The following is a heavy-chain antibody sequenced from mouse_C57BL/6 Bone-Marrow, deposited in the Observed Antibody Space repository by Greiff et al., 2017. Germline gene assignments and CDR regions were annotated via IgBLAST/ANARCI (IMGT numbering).Heavy chain of an antibody. CDR1: GFTFSDYY. V-gene: IGHV5-12*01. CDR3: ARGTYYYGSRRYFDV. CDR2: ISNGGGST. J-gene: IGHJ1*03. D-gene: IGHD1-1*01. Sequence: EVKLVESGGGLVQPGGSLKLSCAASGFTFSDYYMNWVSQTPEKRLEWVAYISNGGGSTYYPDTVKGRFTISRDNAKNTLYLQMSRLKSEDTAMYDCARGTYYYGSRRYFDVWGTGTTVTVSS.